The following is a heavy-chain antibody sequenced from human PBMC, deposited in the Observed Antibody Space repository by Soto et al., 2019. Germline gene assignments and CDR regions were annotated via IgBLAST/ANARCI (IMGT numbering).Heavy chain of an antibody. V-gene: IGHV1-2*02. J-gene: IGHJ4*02. D-gene: IGHD5-12*01. Sequence: SVKVYFKAAGYTFTGDFMHWVRQAPGQGLEWMGWINPKTGGTNYAQKFQSRVTMTRDTSISTAYMDLSRLRSDDTAVYYCARDLRSGYDTHFDYWGQGTLVTVSS. CDR2: INPKTGGT. CDR1: GYTFTGDF. CDR3: ARDLRSGYDTHFDY.